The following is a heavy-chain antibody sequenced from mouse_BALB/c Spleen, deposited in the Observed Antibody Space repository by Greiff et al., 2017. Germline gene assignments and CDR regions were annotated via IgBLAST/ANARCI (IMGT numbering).Heavy chain of an antibody. CDR3: ARHPYGNYVVFAY. J-gene: IGHJ3*01. Sequence: EVQRVESGGGLVQPGGSLKLSCAASGFTFSSYTMSWVRQTPEKRLEWVAYISNGGGSTYYPDTVKGRFTISRDNAKNTLYLQMSSLKSEDTAMYYCARHPYGNYVVFAYWGQGTLVTVSA. CDR1: GFTFSSYT. V-gene: IGHV5-12-2*01. CDR2: ISNGGGST. D-gene: IGHD2-10*02.